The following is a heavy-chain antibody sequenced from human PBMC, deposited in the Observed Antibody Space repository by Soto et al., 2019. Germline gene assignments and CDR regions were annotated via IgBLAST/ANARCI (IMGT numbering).Heavy chain of an antibody. CDR2: INHSGST. Sequence: SETLSLTCAVYGGSFSGYYWNWIRQPPGKGLEWIGEINHSGSTNYNPSLKSRVTISVDTSKNQFSLKLSSVTAADTAVYYCARGASWYMFYYFDYWGQGTLVTVSS. V-gene: IGHV4-34*01. D-gene: IGHD6-13*01. CDR1: GGSFSGYY. J-gene: IGHJ4*02. CDR3: ARGASWYMFYYFDY.